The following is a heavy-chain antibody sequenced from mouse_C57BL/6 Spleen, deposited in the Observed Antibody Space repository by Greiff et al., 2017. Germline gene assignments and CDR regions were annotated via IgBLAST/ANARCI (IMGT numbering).Heavy chain of an antibody. CDR3: ARSITTVVYWYFDV. CDR2: IDPNRGGT. D-gene: IGHD1-1*01. CDR1: GYTFTSYW. Sequence: QVRVKQPGAELVKPGASVKLSCKASGYTFTSYWMHWVKQRPGRGLEWIGRIDPNRGGTTYNEKFKSKATLTVDKPSSTAYMQLSSLTSEDSAVYYCARSITTVVYWYFDVWGTGTTVTVSS. J-gene: IGHJ1*03. V-gene: IGHV1-72*01.